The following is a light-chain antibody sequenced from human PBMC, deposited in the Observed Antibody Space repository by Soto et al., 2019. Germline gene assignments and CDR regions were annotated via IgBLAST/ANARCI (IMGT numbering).Light chain of an antibody. Sequence: QSALTQPASVSGFPGQSITISCTGTSSDVGSYNLVSWYQQHPGKAPKLMIYEGSKRPSGVSNRFSGSKSGNTASLTISGLQAEDEADYYCCSYAGSSTFDVVFGGGTKVTVL. CDR1: SSDVGSYNL. V-gene: IGLV2-23*03. CDR3: CSYAGSSTFDVV. J-gene: IGLJ2*01. CDR2: EGS.